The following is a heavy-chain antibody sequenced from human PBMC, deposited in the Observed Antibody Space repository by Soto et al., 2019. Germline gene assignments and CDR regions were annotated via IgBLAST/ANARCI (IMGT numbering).Heavy chain of an antibody. Sequence: PGGSLRLSCAASGFTFSSYSMNWVRQAPGKGLEWVSSISSSSSYIYYADSVKGRFTISRDNAKNSLYLQMNSLRAEDTAVYYCARDQRYYDSSSWFDPWGQGTLVTVSS. CDR1: GFTFSSYS. D-gene: IGHD3-22*01. CDR3: ARDQRYYDSSSWFDP. CDR2: ISSSSSYI. J-gene: IGHJ5*02. V-gene: IGHV3-21*01.